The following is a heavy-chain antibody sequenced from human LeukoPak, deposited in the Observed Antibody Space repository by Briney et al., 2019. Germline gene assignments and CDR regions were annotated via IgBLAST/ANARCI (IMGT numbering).Heavy chain of an antibody. V-gene: IGHV3-48*02. CDR3: ARVGDGYSVNYFDY. D-gene: IGHD5-24*01. J-gene: IGHJ4*02. CDR1: GLTFSNYN. Sequence: PGGSLRLSCAASGLTFSNYNMNCVRQAPGKGLEYVSYISSSSTVYYADSVKGRFTVSRDNAKNSLYLQMNSLRDEDTAMFYCARVGDGYSVNYFDYWGQGTLVTVSS. CDR2: ISSSSTV.